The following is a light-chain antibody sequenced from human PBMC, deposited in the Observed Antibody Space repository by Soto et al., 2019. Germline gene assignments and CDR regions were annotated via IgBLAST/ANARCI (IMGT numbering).Light chain of an antibody. J-gene: IGKJ3*01. CDR2: DAS. Sequence: EIVLTQSPATLPLSPGERATLSCRASQSVRSYLAWYHQKPCQVPRLLIYDASKRATGIPDRFGGSGSGTDFTLTISSREPEDFAVYYWQQCGNWPFTFGPGTKVYIK. CDR1: QSVRSY. V-gene: IGKV3-11*01. CDR3: QQCGNWPFT.